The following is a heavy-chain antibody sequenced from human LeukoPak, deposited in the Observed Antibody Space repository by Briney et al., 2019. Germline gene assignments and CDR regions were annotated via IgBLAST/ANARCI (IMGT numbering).Heavy chain of an antibody. J-gene: IGHJ4*02. CDR1: GYTFTSYY. CDR3: ARGVFASGWYPDNFDY. CDR2: INPSGGST. D-gene: IGHD6-19*01. Sequence: GASVKVSCKASGYTFTSYYMHWVRQAPGQGLEWMGIINPSGGSTSYAQKFQGRVTMTRDTSTSTVYMELNSLRAEDTAVYYCARGVFASGWYPDNFDYWGQGTLVTVSS. V-gene: IGHV1-46*01.